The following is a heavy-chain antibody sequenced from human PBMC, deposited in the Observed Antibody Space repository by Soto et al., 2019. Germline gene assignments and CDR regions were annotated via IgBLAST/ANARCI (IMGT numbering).Heavy chain of an antibody. CDR3: AKFYCSAASCSAFDS. CDR1: GGSISSYY. Sequence: SETLSLTCTVSGGSISSYYWSWIRQPPGRGLEWIGYIYYSGSTNYNPSLKSRVTISVDTSKNQFSLKLNSVTAADTAVYYCAKFYCSAASCSAFDSWGLGTLVTVSS. D-gene: IGHD2-15*01. V-gene: IGHV4-59*01. CDR2: IYYSGST. J-gene: IGHJ4*02.